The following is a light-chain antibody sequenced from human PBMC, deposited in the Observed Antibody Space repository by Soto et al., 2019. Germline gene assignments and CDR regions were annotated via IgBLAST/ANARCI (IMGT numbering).Light chain of an antibody. Sequence: EIVMTQSPATLSVSPGERATLSCRASQSVSSNLAWYQQKPGQAPRLLIYGASTRATGIPARFSGGGSGTEFTLTISSLQSEDFAVYYCQQYNNWPLWTFGQGTKVKSN. J-gene: IGKJ1*01. V-gene: IGKV3-15*01. CDR3: QQYNNWPLWT. CDR2: GAS. CDR1: QSVSSN.